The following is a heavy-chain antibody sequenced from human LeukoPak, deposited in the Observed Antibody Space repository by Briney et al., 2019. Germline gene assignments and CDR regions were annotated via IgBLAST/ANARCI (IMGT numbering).Heavy chain of an antibody. V-gene: IGHV3-30*18. CDR2: ISYDGSNK. CDR3: AKDRVPTYYYDSSGYSEARLLYGMDV. CDR1: GFTFSNYW. Sequence: GGSLRLSCAASGFTFSNYWMSWVRQAPGKGLEWVAVISYDGSNKYYADSVKGRFTISRDNSKNTLYLQMNSLRAEDTAVYYCAKDRVPTYYYDSSGYSEARLLYGMDVWGQGTTVTVSS. J-gene: IGHJ6*02. D-gene: IGHD3-22*01.